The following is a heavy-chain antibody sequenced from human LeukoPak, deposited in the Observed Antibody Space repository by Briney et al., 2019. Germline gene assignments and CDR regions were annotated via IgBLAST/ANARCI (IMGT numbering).Heavy chain of an antibody. CDR3: ARAPFYYYMDV. CDR2: ILYSGST. CDR1: GGSMSNYY. J-gene: IGHJ6*03. V-gene: IGHV4-59*01. Sequence: PSETLSLTCTVSGGSMSNYYWSWIRPPPGKGPEWIAYILYSGSTNYNPSLKSRVTISIDTSKNQFSLKLSSVTAADTAVYYCARAPFYYYMDVWGKGTTVTVSS.